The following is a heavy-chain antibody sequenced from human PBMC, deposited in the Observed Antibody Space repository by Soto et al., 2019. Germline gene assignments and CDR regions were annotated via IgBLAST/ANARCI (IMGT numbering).Heavy chain of an antibody. D-gene: IGHD2-2*01. J-gene: IGHJ5*02. Sequence: GASVKVSCKASGFTFTSSAVQWVRQARGQRLEWIGWIVVGSGNTNYAQKFQERVTITRDMSTSTAYMELSSLRSEDTAVYYCATTDHPLSSSPTRASAPGGQETLFPFPS. CDR1: GFTFTSSA. CDR2: IVVGSGNT. V-gene: IGHV1-58*01. CDR3: ATTDHPLSSSPTRASAP.